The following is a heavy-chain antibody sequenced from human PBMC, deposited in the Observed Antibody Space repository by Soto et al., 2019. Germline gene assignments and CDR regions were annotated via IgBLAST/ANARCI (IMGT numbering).Heavy chain of an antibody. Sequence: ASVKLSCTDSGYTFTNFGISWVRQAPGQGLEWMGWISAYNGNTNYAQKFQGRVTMTTDTSTSTAYMELRSLRSDDTAVYYCARGKRVGPDSWGQGTLVTVSS. CDR3: ARGKRVGPDS. D-gene: IGHD1-26*01. J-gene: IGHJ5*01. CDR2: ISAYNGNT. V-gene: IGHV1-18*01. CDR1: GYTFTNFG.